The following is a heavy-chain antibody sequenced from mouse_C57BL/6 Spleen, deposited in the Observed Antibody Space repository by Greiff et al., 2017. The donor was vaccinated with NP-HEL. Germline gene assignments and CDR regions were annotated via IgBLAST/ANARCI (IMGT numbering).Heavy chain of an antibody. Sequence: EVQLQQSGPELVKPGASVKIPCKASGYTFTDYNMDWVKQSHGKSLEWIGDINPNNGGTIYNQRFKGKATLTVDKSSSTAYMELRSLTSEDTAVYYCARRHKKERGRGSWFAYWGQGTLVTVSA. V-gene: IGHV1-18*01. D-gene: IGHD6-1*01. CDR2: INPNNGGT. J-gene: IGHJ3*01. CDR1: GYTFTDYN. CDR3: ARRHKKERGRGSWFAY.